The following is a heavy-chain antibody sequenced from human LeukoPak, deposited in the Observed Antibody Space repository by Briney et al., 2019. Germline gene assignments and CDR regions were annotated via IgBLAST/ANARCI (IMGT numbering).Heavy chain of an antibody. D-gene: IGHD3-16*01. V-gene: IGHV4-59*01. CDR2: IYSSGST. Sequence: SETLSLTCTVSGGSISNYYWSWIRQPPGKGLEWIGYIYSSGSTNYNPSLKSRVTISVDTSKIQFSLKLSSVTAAATAVYYCAKDWDYMDVWGKGTTVTISS. J-gene: IGHJ6*03. CDR1: GGSISNYY. CDR3: AKDWDYMDV.